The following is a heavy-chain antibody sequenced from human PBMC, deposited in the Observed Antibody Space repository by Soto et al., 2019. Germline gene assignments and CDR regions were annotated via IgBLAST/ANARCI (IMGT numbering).Heavy chain of an antibody. V-gene: IGHV3-23*01. CDR2: SSATGSGR. Sequence: EVQLLESGGGLVQPGGSLTLSCAASGFTFSSYGMTWVRQAPGKGLEWVAFSSATGSGRYYADSVKGRFTISRDNSKNTLYLQMSSRGADDTAVYYCAKDRRAGGNYGFYSDFWGQGALVIVSS. CDR1: GFTFSSYG. J-gene: IGHJ4*02. CDR3: AKDRRAGGNYGFYSDF. D-gene: IGHD1-7*01.